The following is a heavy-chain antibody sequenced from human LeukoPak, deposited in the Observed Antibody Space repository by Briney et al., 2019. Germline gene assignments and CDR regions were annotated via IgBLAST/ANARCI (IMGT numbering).Heavy chain of an antibody. Sequence: ASVKVSCKASGYTFTSYYMHWVRQAPGQGLEWMGIINPGGGSTSYAQKFQGRVTMTRDTSTSTVYMELSSLRSEDTAVYYCARAKESLRIQLWGIFDYWGQGTLVTVSS. D-gene: IGHD5-18*01. CDR3: ARAKESLRIQLWGIFDY. V-gene: IGHV1-46*01. CDR2: INPGGGST. J-gene: IGHJ4*02. CDR1: GYTFTSYY.